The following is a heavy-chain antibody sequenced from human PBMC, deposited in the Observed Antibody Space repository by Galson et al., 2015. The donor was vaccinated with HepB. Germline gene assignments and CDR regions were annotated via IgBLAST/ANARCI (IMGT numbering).Heavy chain of an antibody. V-gene: IGHV3-33*01. CDR3: ARAGREELDYDGSSGFMFHGMDV. CDR1: GFIFSNYG. D-gene: IGHD3-22*01. CDR2: IWYDGSNK. Sequence: SLRLSCAGSGFIFSNYGMHWVRQAPGKGLEWVAVIWYDGSNKFYGDSVKGRFTISRDNSKNTVFLEMKSLRVEDTSVYYCARAGREELDYDGSSGFMFHGMDVWGQGTTVSVSS. J-gene: IGHJ6*02.